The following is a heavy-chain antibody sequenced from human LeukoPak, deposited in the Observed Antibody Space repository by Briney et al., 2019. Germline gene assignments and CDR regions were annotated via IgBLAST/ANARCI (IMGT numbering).Heavy chain of an antibody. CDR2: INPNSGGT. CDR3: ARVDTAMVMDFDY. J-gene: IGHJ4*02. Sequence: ASVKVSCKASGYTFTGYYMHWLRQAPGQGLEWMGRINPNSGGTNYAQKFQGRVTMTRDTSISTAYMELSRLRSDDTAVYYCARVDTAMVMDFDYWGQGTLVTVSS. CDR1: GYTFTGYY. V-gene: IGHV1-2*06. D-gene: IGHD5-18*01.